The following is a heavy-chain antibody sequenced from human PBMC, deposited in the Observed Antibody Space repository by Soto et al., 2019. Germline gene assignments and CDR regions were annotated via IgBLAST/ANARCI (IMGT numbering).Heavy chain of an antibody. J-gene: IGHJ6*02. CDR2: INPNSGDT. Sequence: QVQLVQSGAEVKKPGASVRVSCKASGYSFTAYQLHWVRQAPGQGLEWMGWINPNSGDTKYAQKFQDWATMTRDTTISTGYMELSRLRSDDTAVYYCARHASLAYTTDNYGMDVWGQGTTVTVSS. CDR1: GYSFTAYQ. D-gene: IGHD1-26*01. V-gene: IGHV1-2*04. CDR3: ARHASLAYTTDNYGMDV.